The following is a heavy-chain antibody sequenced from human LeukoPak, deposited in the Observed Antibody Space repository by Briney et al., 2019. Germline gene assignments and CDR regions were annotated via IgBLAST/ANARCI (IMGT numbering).Heavy chain of an antibody. J-gene: IGHJ4*02. Sequence: ASVKVSCKASGYTFTSYGISWVRQAPGQGLEWMGWISAYNGNTNYAQKLQGRVTMTTDTSTSTAYMELRSLRSDDTAVYYCARDVYHCSSTSCYLDYWGQGTPVTVSS. CDR1: GYTFTSYG. V-gene: IGHV1-18*01. CDR2: ISAYNGNT. D-gene: IGHD2-2*01. CDR3: ARDVYHCSSTSCYLDY.